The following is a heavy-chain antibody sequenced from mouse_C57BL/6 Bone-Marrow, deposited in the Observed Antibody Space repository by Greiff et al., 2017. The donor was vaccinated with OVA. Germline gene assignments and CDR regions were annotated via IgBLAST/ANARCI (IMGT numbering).Heavy chain of an antibody. V-gene: IGHV1-82*01. J-gene: IGHJ2*01. CDR3: ARGRGLRRGY. CDR1: GYAFSSSW. Sequence: GASVKISCKASGYAFSSSWMNWVKQRPGKGLEWIGRIYPGDGDTNYNGKFKGKATLTADKSSSTAYMQLSSLTSEDSAVYFCARGRGLRRGYWGQGTTLTVSS. D-gene: IGHD2-4*01. CDR2: IYPGDGDT.